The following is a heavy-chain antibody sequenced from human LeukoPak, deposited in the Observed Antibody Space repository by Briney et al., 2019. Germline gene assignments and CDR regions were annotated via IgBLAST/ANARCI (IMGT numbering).Heavy chain of an antibody. Sequence: ASMKVSCKASEYIFTDYYMHWVRQAPGQGLEWMGWINPHSGGTNYAQNFQDRVTMTGDTSISTAYMELSRMRSDDTDISYCERGGDNSDLLKQWGQGTLVTVSS. CDR2: INPHSGGT. D-gene: IGHD3-9*01. CDR3: ERGGDNSDLLKQ. CDR1: EYIFTDYY. J-gene: IGHJ4*02. V-gene: IGHV1-2*02.